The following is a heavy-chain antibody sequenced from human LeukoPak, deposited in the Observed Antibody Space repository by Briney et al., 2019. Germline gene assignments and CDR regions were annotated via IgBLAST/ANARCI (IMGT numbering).Heavy chain of an antibody. J-gene: IGHJ4*02. CDR3: AKSDCSVITCYVLDD. D-gene: IGHD2-2*01. Sequence: PGGSLRLSCTASGFTFTNHAMSWVRQAPGKGLGWVSAISGSGTNTYYADSVRGRFTISKDNSKNTLYLQMSSLRAEDTAVYYCAKSDCSVITCYVLDDWGQGTLVTVSP. V-gene: IGHV3-23*01. CDR2: ISGSGTNT. CDR1: GFTFTNHA.